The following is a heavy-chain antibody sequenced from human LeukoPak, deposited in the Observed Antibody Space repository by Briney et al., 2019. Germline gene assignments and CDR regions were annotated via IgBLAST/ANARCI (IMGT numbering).Heavy chain of an antibody. CDR3: AHRKNYYDSSVFDN. CDR2: IYWDDDR. V-gene: IGHV2-5*02. CDR1: GFSLNTRGVG. J-gene: IGHJ4*02. D-gene: IGHD3-22*01. Sequence: SGPTLVNPTQTLTLTCTFSGFSLNTRGVGVGWIRQPPGRALEWLTLIYWDDDRRYSPSLKSRLTITKDTSKNQVVLTMTNMDPVDTATYFCAHRKNYYDSSVFDNWGQGTLVTVSS.